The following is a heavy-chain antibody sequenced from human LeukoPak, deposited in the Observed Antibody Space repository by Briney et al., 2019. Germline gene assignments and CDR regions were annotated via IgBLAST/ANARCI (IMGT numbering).Heavy chain of an antibody. CDR2: IYHSGST. CDR3: ARESLDYYDSSGLI. V-gene: IGHV4-30-2*01. CDR1: GGSISSGGYY. Sequence: PSGTLSLTCTVSGGSISSGGYYWSWIRQPPGKGLEWIGYIYHSGSTYYNPSLKSRVTISVDRSKNQFSLKLSSVTAADTAVYYCARESLDYYDSSGLIWGQGTLVTVSS. J-gene: IGHJ4*02. D-gene: IGHD3-22*01.